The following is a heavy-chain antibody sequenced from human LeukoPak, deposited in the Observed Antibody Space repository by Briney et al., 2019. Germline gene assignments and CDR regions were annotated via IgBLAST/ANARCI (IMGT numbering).Heavy chain of an antibody. V-gene: IGHV3-21*01. D-gene: IGHD2-15*01. J-gene: IGHJ6*03. CDR2: ISSSSSYI. Sequence: GGSLRLSCAASGFTFSSYSMNWVRQAPGKGLEWVSSISSSSSYIYYADSVKGRFTISRDNAKNSLYLQMNSLRAEDTAVYYCARVGRVNCSGGSCFLGYYYYMDVWGKGTTVTVSS. CDR1: GFTFSSYS. CDR3: ARVGRVNCSGGSCFLGYYYYMDV.